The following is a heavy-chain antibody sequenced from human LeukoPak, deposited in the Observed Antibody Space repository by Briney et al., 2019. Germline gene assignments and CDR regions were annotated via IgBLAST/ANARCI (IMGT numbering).Heavy chain of an antibody. J-gene: IGHJ4*02. Sequence: SETLSLTCTVPGGSISSSSYYWGWIRQPPGKGLEWIGSIYYSGSTYYNPSLKSRVTISVDTSKNQFSLKLSSVTAADTAVYYCARLSVLRFLEWLIDYWGQGTLVTVSS. CDR1: GGSISSSSYY. D-gene: IGHD3-3*01. CDR3: ARLSVLRFLEWLIDY. V-gene: IGHV4-39*01. CDR2: IYYSGST.